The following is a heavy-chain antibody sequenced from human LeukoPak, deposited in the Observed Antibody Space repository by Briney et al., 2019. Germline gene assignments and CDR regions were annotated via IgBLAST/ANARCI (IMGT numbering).Heavy chain of an antibody. V-gene: IGHV3-23*01. D-gene: IGHD1-26*01. CDR1: GFTFSSYA. CDR2: FCGSGGRT. Sequence: GGSLRLSCAASGFTFSSYAMNWVRQSPGKGLEWVSAFCGSGGRTYKRHSVKGRFTISRDNTKNTLYVQMNSLRVEDTAVYHCVKDEYSGSQNYGRLEYWGQGTLVTVSS. J-gene: IGHJ4*02. CDR3: VKDEYSGSQNYGRLEY.